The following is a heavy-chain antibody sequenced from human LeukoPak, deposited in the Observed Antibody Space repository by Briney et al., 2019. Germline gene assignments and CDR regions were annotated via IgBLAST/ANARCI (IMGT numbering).Heavy chain of an antibody. CDR2: ISGSGGST. CDR1: GFTFSSYA. V-gene: IGHV3-23*01. J-gene: IGHJ3*02. Sequence: GGSLRLSCAASGFTFSSYAMSWVRRAPRKGLEWVSTISGSGGSTYYADSVKGRFTISRDNSKNSLYLQMNSLRAEDTAVYYCARDPVTSDAFDIWGQGTMVTVSS. D-gene: IGHD2-2*01. CDR3: ARDPVTSDAFDI.